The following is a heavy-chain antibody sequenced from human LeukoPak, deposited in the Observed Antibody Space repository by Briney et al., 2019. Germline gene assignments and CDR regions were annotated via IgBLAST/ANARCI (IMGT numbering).Heavy chain of an antibody. D-gene: IGHD6-19*01. Sequence: GGSLRLSSAASGFTFSNYWMHWVRQAPGKGLVWVSCINTDGTTTKYAGSVKGRFNISRDNARNTLFLQMNSLRAEDTAVYYCVRSVAVTFDPWGQGTLVTVSS. CDR3: VRSVAVTFDP. J-gene: IGHJ5*02. CDR2: INTDGTTT. CDR1: GFTFSNYW. V-gene: IGHV3-74*03.